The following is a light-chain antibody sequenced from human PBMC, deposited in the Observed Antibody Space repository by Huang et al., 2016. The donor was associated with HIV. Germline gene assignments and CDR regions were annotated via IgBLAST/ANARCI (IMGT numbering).Light chain of an antibody. CDR2: GAS. J-gene: IGKJ1*01. CDR3: QQYNNWPPGRT. Sequence: DTVMTQSPATLSVSPGERATLSCRASQGVSSNLAWYQQQPGQAPRLLIYGASTRATGIPARFSGSGSGTEFILTISSLQSEDFALYYCQQYNNWPPGRTFGQGTKVEVK. V-gene: IGKV3-15*01. CDR1: QGVSSN.